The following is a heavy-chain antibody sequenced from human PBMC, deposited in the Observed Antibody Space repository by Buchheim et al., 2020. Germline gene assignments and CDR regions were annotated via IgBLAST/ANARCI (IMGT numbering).Heavy chain of an antibody. CDR1: GFTFSSYW. J-gene: IGHJ6*02. CDR3: ARDPPSSIAALNRGMDV. V-gene: IGHV3-74*01. Sequence: EGQLVESGGGLVQPGGSLRLSCAASGFTFSSYWMHWVRQAPGKGLVWVSRINSDGSSTSYADSVKGRFTISRDNAKKTLHLQMNSLRAEDTAVYYCARDPPSSIAALNRGMDVWGQGTT. D-gene: IGHD6-6*01. CDR2: INSDGSST.